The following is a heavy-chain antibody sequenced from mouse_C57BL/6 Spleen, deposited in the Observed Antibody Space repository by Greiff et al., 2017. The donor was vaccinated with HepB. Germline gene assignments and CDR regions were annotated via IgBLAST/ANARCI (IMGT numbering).Heavy chain of an antibody. CDR2: INPSSGYT. CDR1: GYTFTSYW. D-gene: IGHD2-4*01. J-gene: IGHJ2*01. CDR3: ARYDYDEGDYFDY. Sequence: QVQLKQSGAELAKPGASVKLSCKASGYTFTSYWMHWVKQRPGQGLEWIGYINPSSGYTKYNQKFKDKATLTADKSSSTAYMQLSSLTYEDSAVYYCARYDYDEGDYFDYWGQGTTLTVSS. V-gene: IGHV1-7*01.